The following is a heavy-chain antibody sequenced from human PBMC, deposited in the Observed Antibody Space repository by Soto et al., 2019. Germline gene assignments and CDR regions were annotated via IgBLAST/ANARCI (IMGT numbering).Heavy chain of an antibody. Sequence: QVQLQQSGPGLLKPSETLSLTCTVSGGSISSPSYNWGWVRQPPGKGPEWIGSFFYGGRPHYSPSLESRLYMSVDTARSQVSLILTSVTAADTAVYYCATVGSTHFDSWGQGALVVGSS. J-gene: IGHJ4*02. CDR1: GGSISSPSYN. CDR3: ATVGSTHFDS. D-gene: IGHD1-1*01. CDR2: FFYGGRP. V-gene: IGHV4-39*01.